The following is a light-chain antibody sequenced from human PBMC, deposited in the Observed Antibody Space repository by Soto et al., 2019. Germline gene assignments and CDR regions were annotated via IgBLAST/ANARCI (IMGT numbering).Light chain of an antibody. CDR1: QTVRNNY. CDR3: QQYGTSPLT. V-gene: IGKV3-20*01. J-gene: IGKJ4*01. Sequence: VLTQSPDTLSLSPGERATLSCRASQTVRNNYLAWYQQKPGQAPRLLIFGASGRATGIPDRFSGIGSGTDFTLTISRLEPEDFAIYYCQQYGTSPLTFGGGTKVDI. CDR2: GAS.